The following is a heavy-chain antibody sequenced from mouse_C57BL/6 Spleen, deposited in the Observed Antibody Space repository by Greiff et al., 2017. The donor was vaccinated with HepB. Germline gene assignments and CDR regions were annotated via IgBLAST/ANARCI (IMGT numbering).Heavy chain of an antibody. CDR1: GFTFSDYY. CDR2: ISNGGGST. J-gene: IGHJ1*03. D-gene: IGHD2-4*01. V-gene: IGHV5-12*01. CDR3: ASSYDFWYFDV. Sequence: EVHLVESGGGLVQPGGSLKLSCAASGFTFSDYYMYWVRQTPEKRLEWVAYISNGGGSTYYPDTVKGRFTISRDNAKNTLYLQMSRLKSEDTAMYYCASSYDFWYFDVWGTGTTVTVSS.